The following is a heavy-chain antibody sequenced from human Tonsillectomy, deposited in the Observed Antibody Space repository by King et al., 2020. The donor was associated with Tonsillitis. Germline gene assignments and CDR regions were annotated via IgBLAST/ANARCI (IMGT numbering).Heavy chain of an antibody. CDR2: INHSGST. D-gene: IGHD3-9*01. CDR1: GGSFSAYY. J-gene: IGHJ4*02. V-gene: IGHV4-34*01. Sequence: VQLQQWGAGLLKPSETLSLTCAVFGGSFSAYYWSWIRQPPGKGLEWIGEINHSGSTNHNPSLESRVTVSIDTSKNQFSLKLTSVTAADTAVYYGARGPVPDILTAYYLAYWGQGALVTVSS. CDR3: ARGPVPDILTAYYLAY.